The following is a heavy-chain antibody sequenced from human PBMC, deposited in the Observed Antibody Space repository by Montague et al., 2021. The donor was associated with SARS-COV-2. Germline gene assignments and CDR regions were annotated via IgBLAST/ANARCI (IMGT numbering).Heavy chain of an antibody. CDR2: IFYDGYT. Sequence: SETLSLTCTVSGGTVRDYYWNWIRQTPGKGLEWIGYIFYDGYTXXXPSXXXRVTLSVDTPGNQFFLSLRSVTAPDTATYFCARHSVSEDGTFFRSYFDPWGQGAQVIVSS. CDR1: GGTVRDYY. J-gene: IGHJ5*02. V-gene: IGHV4-59*08. CDR3: ARHSVSEDGTFFRSYFDP. D-gene: IGHD1-1*01.